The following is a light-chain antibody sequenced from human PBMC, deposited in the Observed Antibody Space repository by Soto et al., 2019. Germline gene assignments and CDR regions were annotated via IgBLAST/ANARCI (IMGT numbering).Light chain of an antibody. V-gene: IGKV3-20*01. J-gene: IGKJ2*01. CDR1: QSVSSSY. CDR2: GAT. CDR3: QQYGGSPLYT. Sequence: EIVLTQSPGTLSLSPGERATLSCRASQSVSSSYLAWYQQKPGQAPRLLSYGATSRSTGIPDRFSGSGSGTDFTLTISRLEPEDFAVYYCQQYGGSPLYTFGQGTKLEIK.